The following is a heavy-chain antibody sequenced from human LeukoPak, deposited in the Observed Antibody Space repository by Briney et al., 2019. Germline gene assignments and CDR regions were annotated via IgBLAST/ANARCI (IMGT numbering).Heavy chain of an antibody. Sequence: GGSLRLSCAASGFSFSSYAMHWVRQTPGKGLEWVAVISYDGSKKWYADSVKGRFTVSRDNSKNTLYLQMDSLRAEDTSVYHCARTGQGRLPLYYFDYWGQGTQVTVSS. CDR3: ARTGQGRLPLYYFDY. V-gene: IGHV3-30*01. CDR2: ISYDGSKK. CDR1: GFSFSSYA. D-gene: IGHD2-15*01. J-gene: IGHJ4*02.